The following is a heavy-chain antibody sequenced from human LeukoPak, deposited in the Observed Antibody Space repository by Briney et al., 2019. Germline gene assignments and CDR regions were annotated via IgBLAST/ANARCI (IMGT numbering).Heavy chain of an antibody. Sequence: PGGSLRLSCEASGFTFSSYAMSWVRQAPGKGLEWVSAISGSGGSTYYADSVKGRFTISRDNSKNTLYLQMNSLRAEDTAVYYCAKDRSMILEWLTDYWGQGTLVTVSS. D-gene: IGHD3-3*01. CDR2: ISGSGGST. CDR1: GFTFSSYA. V-gene: IGHV3-23*01. J-gene: IGHJ4*02. CDR3: AKDRSMILEWLTDY.